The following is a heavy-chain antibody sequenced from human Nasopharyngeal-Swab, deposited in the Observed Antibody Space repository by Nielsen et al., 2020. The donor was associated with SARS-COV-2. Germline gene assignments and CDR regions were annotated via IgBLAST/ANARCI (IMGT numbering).Heavy chain of an antibody. CDR3: AREDDFWSGPTDYYYYYYMEV. V-gene: IGHV3-21*01. J-gene: IGHJ6*03. Sequence: VRQAPGKGLEWVSSISSSSSYIYYADSVKGRFTISRDNAKNSLYLQMNSLRAEDTAVYYCAREDDFWSGPTDYYYYYYMEVWGKGTTVTVSS. CDR2: ISSSSSYI. D-gene: IGHD3-3*01.